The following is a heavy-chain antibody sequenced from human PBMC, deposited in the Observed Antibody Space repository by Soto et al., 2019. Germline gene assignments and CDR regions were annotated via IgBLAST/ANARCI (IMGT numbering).Heavy chain of an antibody. Sequence: QVQLQESGPGLVKPSETLSLTCTVSGGSVSSGNYYWSWIRQPPGKGLEWIAYIYYSGSTNYNPSLKSRVTIXXDXSXXQFSLKLSSVTAADTAVYYCARLEAAASSYWYFDLWGRGTLVTVSS. V-gene: IGHV4-61*01. J-gene: IGHJ2*01. CDR1: GGSVSSGNYY. D-gene: IGHD6-13*01. CDR3: ARLEAAASSYWYFDL. CDR2: IYYSGST.